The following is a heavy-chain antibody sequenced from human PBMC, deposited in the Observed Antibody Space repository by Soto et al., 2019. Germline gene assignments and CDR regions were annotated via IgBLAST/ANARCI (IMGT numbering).Heavy chain of an antibody. CDR1: GFTFSSYA. D-gene: IGHD5-18*01. J-gene: IGHJ6*02. CDR3: ASTEYSYGYYYYYYGMDV. Sequence: GGSLRLSCAASGFTFSSYAMHWVLQAPGKGLEWVAVISYDGSNKYYADSVKGRFTISRDNSKNTLYLQMNSLRAEDTAVYYCASTEYSYGYYYYYYGMDVWGQGTTVTVSS. CDR2: ISYDGSNK. V-gene: IGHV3-30-3*01.